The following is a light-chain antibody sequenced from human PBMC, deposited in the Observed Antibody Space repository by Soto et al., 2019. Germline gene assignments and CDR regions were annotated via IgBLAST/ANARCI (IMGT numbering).Light chain of an antibody. V-gene: IGKV1-12*01. CDR3: QQANSFPHT. CDR2: AAS. Sequence: TQSPGTLSLSPGERGTLSCRASQSVSSNYLAWYQQKPGKAPKLLIYAASSLQSGVPSRFSGSGSGTDFTLTISSLQPEDFATYYCQQANSFPHTFGQGTKLEIK. J-gene: IGKJ2*01. CDR1: QSVSSNY.